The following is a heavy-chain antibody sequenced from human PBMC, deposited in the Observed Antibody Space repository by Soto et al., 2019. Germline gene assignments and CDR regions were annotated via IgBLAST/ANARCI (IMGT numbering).Heavy chain of an antibody. CDR2: IYYSGST. J-gene: IGHJ4*02. CDR3: AGGSSGWYLFDY. Sequence: TSETLSLTCTVSGGSISSYYWSWIRQPPGKGLEWIGYIYYSGSTNYNPSLKSRVTISVDTSKNQFSLKLSSVTAADTAVYYCAGGSSGWYLFDYWGQGTLVTVSS. CDR1: GGSISSYY. V-gene: IGHV4-59*01. D-gene: IGHD6-19*01.